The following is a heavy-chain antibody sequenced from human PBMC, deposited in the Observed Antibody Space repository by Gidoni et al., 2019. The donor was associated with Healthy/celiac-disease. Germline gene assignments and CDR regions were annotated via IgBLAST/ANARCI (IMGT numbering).Heavy chain of an antibody. V-gene: IGHV3-15*01. J-gene: IGHJ4*02. CDR2: IKSKTDGGTT. Sequence: EVQLVESGGGLVKPGGSLRLSCAASGFTFSNAWMSWVRQAPGKGLEWVVRIKSKTDGGTTDYAAPVKGRFTISRDDSKNRLYLQMNSLKTEDTAVYYCTTDHPLEGFDYWGQGTLVTVSS. CDR3: TTDHPLEGFDY. CDR1: GFTFSNAW. D-gene: IGHD1-1*01.